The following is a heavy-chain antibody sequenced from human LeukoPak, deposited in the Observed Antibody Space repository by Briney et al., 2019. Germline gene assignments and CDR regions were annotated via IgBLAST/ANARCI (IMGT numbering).Heavy chain of an antibody. CDR2: IIPIFGTA. CDR3: ARAPNYGDYVLAYLDY. D-gene: IGHD4-17*01. Sequence: SVKVSFKASGGTFSSYAISWVRQAPGQGLEWVGGIIPIFGTANYAQKFQGRVTITADESTSTAYMELSSLRSEDTAVYYCARAPNYGDYVLAYLDYWGQGTLVTVSS. CDR1: GGTFSSYA. V-gene: IGHV1-69*01. J-gene: IGHJ4*02.